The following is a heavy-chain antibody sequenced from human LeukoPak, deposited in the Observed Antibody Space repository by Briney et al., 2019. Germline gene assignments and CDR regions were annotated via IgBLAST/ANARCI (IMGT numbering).Heavy chain of an antibody. D-gene: IGHD6-6*01. J-gene: IGHJ4*02. CDR3: ARGGASSRYFDY. CDR2: VNHAGTT. Sequence: SETLSLTCALYGGSFTYYYWTWIRQSPGKGLEWIGEVNHAGTTDYNPSLKSRVTISVDRSKNQLSLKLSSVTAADTAVYYCARGGASSRYFDYWGQGTLVTVSS. CDR1: GGSFTYYY. V-gene: IGHV4-34*01.